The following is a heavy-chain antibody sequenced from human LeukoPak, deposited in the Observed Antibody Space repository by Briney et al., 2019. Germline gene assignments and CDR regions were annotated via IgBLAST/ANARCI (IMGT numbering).Heavy chain of an antibody. CDR2: IYYSGST. CDR3: ARDPSSSGSYYDY. J-gene: IGHJ4*02. CDR1: GGSISSYY. V-gene: IGHV4-59*01. Sequence: SETLSLTCTVSGGSISSYYWSWIRQPPGQGLEWIGYIYYSGSTNYNPSLKSRITISVDTSKNQFSLKLSSVTAADTAVYYCARDPSSSGSYYDYWGQGTLVTVSS. D-gene: IGHD3-10*01.